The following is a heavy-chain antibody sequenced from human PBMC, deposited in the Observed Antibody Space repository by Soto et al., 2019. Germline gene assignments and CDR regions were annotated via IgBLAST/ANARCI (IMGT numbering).Heavy chain of an antibody. D-gene: IGHD1-26*01. CDR1: GFIFENFG. J-gene: IGHJ5*02. CDR3: AKNQGVELVPLATVDWFDP. V-gene: IGHV3-23*01. CDR2: ISGSGFKK. Sequence: GGSLRLSCAASGFIFENFGMSWVRQAPGKGLEWISSISGSGFKKYYADSVKGRFTTSRDNSKSTVYLELNNLSAEDTAVYHCAKNQGVELVPLATVDWFDPWGQGPVVTGSS.